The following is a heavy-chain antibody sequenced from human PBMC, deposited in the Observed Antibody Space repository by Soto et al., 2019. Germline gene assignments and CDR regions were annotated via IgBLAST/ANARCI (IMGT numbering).Heavy chain of an antibody. Sequence: QVQLQESGPGLVKPSDTLSLTCGVSGYSISSDNWWVWFGRPPGKGLEWIAYIHYSGSTYPNPSLKSRLTMSVDTSKNQFFLKLSSVTAADTAVYYCATKDNGKYYFDFWGQGTLVTVSS. CDR1: GYSISSDNW. V-gene: IGHV4-28*01. D-gene: IGHD1-26*01. J-gene: IGHJ4*02. CDR3: ATKDNGKYYFDF. CDR2: IHYSGST.